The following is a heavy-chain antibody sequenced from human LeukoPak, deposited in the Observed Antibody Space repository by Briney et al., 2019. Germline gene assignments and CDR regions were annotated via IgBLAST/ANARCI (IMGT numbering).Heavy chain of an antibody. CDR3: ARPMWLRGYYYYMDV. V-gene: IGHV4-39*01. Sequence: SETLSPTCTVSGGSISSSSYYWGWIRQPPGKGLEWIGSIYYSGSTYYNPSLKSRVTISVDTSKNQFSLKLSSVTAADTAVYYCARPMWLRGYYYYMDVWGKGTTVTVSS. CDR2: IYYSGST. J-gene: IGHJ6*03. CDR1: GGSISSSSYY. D-gene: IGHD5-12*01.